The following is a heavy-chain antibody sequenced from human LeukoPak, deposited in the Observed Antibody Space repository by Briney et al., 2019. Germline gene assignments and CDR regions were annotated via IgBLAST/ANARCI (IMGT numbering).Heavy chain of an antibody. CDR1: GFTFSNYW. J-gene: IGHJ4*02. CDR2: IKQDGSEN. CDR3: ARDTAGLDY. V-gene: IGHV3-7*03. Sequence: GGSLRLSCTASGFTFSNYWMSWVRQAPGKRLEWVANIKQDGSENYYVDSVKGRFTISRDNAKNSLYLQMNSLRVEDTAVYYCARDTAGLDYWGQGTLVTVSS.